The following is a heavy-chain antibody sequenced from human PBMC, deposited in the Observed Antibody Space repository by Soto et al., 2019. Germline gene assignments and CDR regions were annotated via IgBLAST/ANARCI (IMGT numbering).Heavy chain of an antibody. J-gene: IGHJ4*02. CDR1: GFIFSNYA. CDR3: VGRTGYPFDY. D-gene: IGHD3-9*01. Sequence: EVQLFESGGGLVQPGGSLRLSCAASGFIFSNYAMNWVRQAPGKGLEWVSAVGGNGLDTYYADSVKGRFTISRDNSKNTLYLQLNSLRAEDTAVYYCVGRTGYPFDYWGQGTLVTVSS. CDR2: VGGNGLDT. V-gene: IGHV3-23*01.